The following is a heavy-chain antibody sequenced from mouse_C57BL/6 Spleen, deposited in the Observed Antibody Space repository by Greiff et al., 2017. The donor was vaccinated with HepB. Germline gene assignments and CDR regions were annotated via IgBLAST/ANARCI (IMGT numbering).Heavy chain of an antibody. D-gene: IGHD2-1*01. CDR2: IHPNSGST. V-gene: IGHV1-64*01. J-gene: IGHJ4*01. CDR1: GYNFTSYW. CDR3: ARHYGKYYAMDY. Sequence: QVQLKQPGAELVKPGASVKLSCKASGYNFTSYWMHWVKQRPGQGLEWIGMIHPNSGSTNYNEKFKSKAKLTVDKSSSPAYMQRSSLTSEDSAVYYGARHYGKYYAMDYWGQGTSVTVSS.